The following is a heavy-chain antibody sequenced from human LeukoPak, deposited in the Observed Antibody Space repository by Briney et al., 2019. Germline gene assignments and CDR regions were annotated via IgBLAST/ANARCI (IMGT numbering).Heavy chain of an antibody. D-gene: IGHD3-10*01. CDR3: AKDLSRFGDDWFDP. CDR2: INPNSGGT. CDR1: GYTFTGYY. Sequence: ASVKVSCKASGYTFTGYYMHWVRQAPGQGLEWMGRINPNSGGTNYAQKFQGRVTMTRDTSISTAYMELSRLRSDDTAVYYCAKDLSRFGDDWFDPWGQGTLVTVSS. J-gene: IGHJ5*02. V-gene: IGHV1-2*06.